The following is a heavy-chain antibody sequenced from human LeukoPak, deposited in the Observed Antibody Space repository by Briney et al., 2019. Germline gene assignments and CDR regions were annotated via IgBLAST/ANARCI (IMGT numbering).Heavy chain of an antibody. Sequence: WVRQAPGKGLEWIGSIYYSGNTYYNASLKSQVSISIDTTKNQFSLRLTSVTAADTAVYYCARQTGSGLFILPGGQGTLVTVSS. J-gene: IGHJ4*02. CDR2: IYYSGNT. D-gene: IGHD3/OR15-3a*01. V-gene: IGHV4-39*01. CDR3: ARQTGSGLFILP.